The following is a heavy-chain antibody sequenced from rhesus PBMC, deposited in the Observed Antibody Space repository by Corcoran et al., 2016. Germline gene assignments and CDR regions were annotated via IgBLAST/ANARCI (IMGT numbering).Heavy chain of an antibody. Sequence: QVQLQESGPGVVKPSETLSLTCAVSGGSISDSYRWSWIRQPPGKGLGWIRYIYGSSTGTNYTPSRKSRVTSAKDKSKNQFYLKLSSVTAADTAVYYCARLNTVTIDYWGQGVLVTVSA. J-gene: IGHJ4*01. CDR2: IYGSSTGT. CDR3: ARLNTVTIDY. V-gene: IGHV4S10*01. CDR1: GGSISDSYR. D-gene: IGHD4-23*01.